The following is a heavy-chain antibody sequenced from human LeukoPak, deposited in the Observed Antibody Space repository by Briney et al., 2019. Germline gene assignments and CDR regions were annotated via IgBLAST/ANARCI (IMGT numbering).Heavy chain of an antibody. V-gene: IGHV3-21*01. D-gene: IGHD3-16*02. J-gene: IGHJ4*02. Sequence: GGSLRLSCAASGFTFSSYSMNWVRQAPGKGLEWVSSISSSSSYIYYADSVKGRFTISRDNAKNSLYLQMNSLRAEDTAVYYCARDFITFGGVIVIPKTIGFDYWGQGTLVTVSS. CDR2: ISSSSSYI. CDR1: GFTFSSYS. CDR3: ARDFITFGGVIVIPKTIGFDY.